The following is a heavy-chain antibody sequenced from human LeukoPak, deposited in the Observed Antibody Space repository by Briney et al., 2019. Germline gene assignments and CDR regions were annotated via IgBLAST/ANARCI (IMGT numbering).Heavy chain of an antibody. D-gene: IGHD7-27*01. Sequence: GGSLRLSCAASGFTFSSYAMSWVRQAPGKGLEWVSAISGSGGSTYYADSVKGRFTISRDNSKNTLYLQMNSLRAEDTAVYYCAKAHYWGLRVDMDVWGQGTTVTVSS. J-gene: IGHJ6*02. V-gene: IGHV3-23*01. CDR2: ISGSGGST. CDR1: GFTFSSYA. CDR3: AKAHYWGLRVDMDV.